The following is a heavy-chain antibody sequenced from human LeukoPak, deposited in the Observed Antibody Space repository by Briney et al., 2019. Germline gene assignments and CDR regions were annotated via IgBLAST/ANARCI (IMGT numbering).Heavy chain of an antibody. CDR3: ARDRSYGGHTYYYYYCMDV. D-gene: IGHD4-23*01. J-gene: IGHJ6*03. Sequence: GGSLRLSCAASGFTFSSYWMSWVRQAPGKGLEWVASIKQDGSEKYYVDSVKGRFTISRDNAKNSLYLQMNSLRAEDTAVYYCARDRSYGGHTYYYYYCMDVWGKGTTVTVSS. CDR1: GFTFSSYW. CDR2: IKQDGSEK. V-gene: IGHV3-7*01.